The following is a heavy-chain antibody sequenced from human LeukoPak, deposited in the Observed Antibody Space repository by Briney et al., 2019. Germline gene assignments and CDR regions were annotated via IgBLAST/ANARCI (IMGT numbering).Heavy chain of an antibody. V-gene: IGHV1-46*01. Sequence: ASVKVSCKASGYTFTSYYMHWVRQAPGQGLEWMGIINPSGGSTSYAQKFQGRVTMTRDMSTSTVYMELSSLRSEDTAVYYCGRGSSTSLIYYYYYMDVWGEGTTVTVSS. D-gene: IGHD2-2*01. CDR2: INPSGGST. CDR1: GYTFTSYY. J-gene: IGHJ6*03. CDR3: GRGSSTSLIYYYYYMDV.